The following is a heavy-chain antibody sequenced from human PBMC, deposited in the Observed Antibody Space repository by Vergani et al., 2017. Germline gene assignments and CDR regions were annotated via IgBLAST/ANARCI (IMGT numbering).Heavy chain of an antibody. D-gene: IGHD3-3*01. Sequence: EVQLVESGGGLVKPGGSLRLSCAASGFTFSSYSMNWVRQSPGKGLEWVSSISSSSRYIYYADSGKGRFTISRDNAKNSLYLQMNSLRAEDTAVYYCAREANLRFLEWLLSDAFDIWGQGTMVTVSS. CDR3: AREANLRFLEWLLSDAFDI. J-gene: IGHJ3*02. V-gene: IGHV3-21*01. CDR1: GFTFSSYS. CDR2: ISSSSRYI.